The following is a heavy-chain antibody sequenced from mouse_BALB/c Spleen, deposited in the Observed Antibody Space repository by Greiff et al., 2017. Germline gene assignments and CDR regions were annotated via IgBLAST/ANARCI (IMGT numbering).Heavy chain of an antibody. V-gene: IGHV2-9-2*01. CDR2: IWTGGGT. D-gene: IGHD2-12*01. CDR1: GFSLTSYD. J-gene: IGHJ2*01. CDR3: VRNYKYYFDY. Sequence: QVHVKQSGPGLVAPSQSLSITCTVSGFSLTSYDISWIRQPPGKGLEWLGVIWTGGGTNYNSAFMSRLSISKDNSKSQVFLKMNSLQTDDTAIYYCVRNYKYYFDYWGQGTTLTVSS.